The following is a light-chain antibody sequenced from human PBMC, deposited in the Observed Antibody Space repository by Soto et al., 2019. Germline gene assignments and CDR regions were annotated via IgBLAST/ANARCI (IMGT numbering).Light chain of an antibody. CDR2: AAS. CDR1: QSISSY. J-gene: IGKJ2*01. CDR3: QQSYSTPPT. V-gene: IGKV1-39*01. Sequence: DIQMTQSPSSLSASVGDRVTITCRASQSISSYLNWYQQKPGKAPKLLIYAASSLQSGVPSRFSGSGSGTDVTLTISSLQPDDFATYYCQQSYSTPPTFGQGTKLEIK.